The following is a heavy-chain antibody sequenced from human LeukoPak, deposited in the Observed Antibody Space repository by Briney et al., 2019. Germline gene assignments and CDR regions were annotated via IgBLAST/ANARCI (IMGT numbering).Heavy chain of an antibody. V-gene: IGHV4-34*01. CDR3: ARGWGGSYYFPYNWFDP. CDR2: INHSGST. CDR1: GGSSSGYY. Sequence: PSETLSLTCAVYGGSSSGYYWSWIRQPPGKGLEWIGEINHSGSTNYNPSLKSRVTISVDTSKNQFSLKLSSVTAADTAVYYCARGWGGSYYFPYNWFDPLGQGTLVTVSS. J-gene: IGHJ5*02. D-gene: IGHD1-26*01.